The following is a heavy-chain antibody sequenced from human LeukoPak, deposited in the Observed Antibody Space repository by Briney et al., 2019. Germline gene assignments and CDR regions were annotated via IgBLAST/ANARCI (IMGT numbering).Heavy chain of an antibody. CDR2: ISSSGSTI. Sequence: GGSLRLSCAASGFTFSDYYMSWIRQAPGKGLEWVSYISSSGSTIYYADSVKGRFTISRDNAKNSPYLQMNSLRAEDTAVYYCASKYYYDSSGYPPDAFDIWGQGTMVTVSP. D-gene: IGHD3-22*01. V-gene: IGHV3-11*04. J-gene: IGHJ3*02. CDR3: ASKYYYDSSGYPPDAFDI. CDR1: GFTFSDYY.